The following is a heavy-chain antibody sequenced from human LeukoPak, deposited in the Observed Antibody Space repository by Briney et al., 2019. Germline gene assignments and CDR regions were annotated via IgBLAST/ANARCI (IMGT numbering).Heavy chain of an antibody. CDR1: GGSFSGYY. J-gene: IGHJ4*02. CDR2: INHSGST. D-gene: IGHD3-22*01. Sequence: PSETLSLTCAVYGGSFSGYYWSWIRQPPGKGLEWIGEINHSGSTNYNPSLKSRVTISVDTSKNQFSLKLSSVTAADTAVYYCARPGYYYDGSGYYYWGQGTQVTVSS. CDR3: ARPGYYYDGSGYYY. V-gene: IGHV4-34*01.